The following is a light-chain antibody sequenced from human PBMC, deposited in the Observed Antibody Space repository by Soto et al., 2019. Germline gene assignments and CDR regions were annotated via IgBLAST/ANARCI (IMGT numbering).Light chain of an antibody. CDR2: DVS. Sequence: QSALPQPASGSGFPGQSITISCTGTSSDVGGYNYVSWYQQHPGKAPKFMIYDVSNRPSGVSNRFSGSKSGNTASLTISGLQAEDEADYYCCSYTTSNTRQIVFGTGTKVTVL. CDR1: SSDVGGYNY. CDR3: CSYTTSNTRQIV. V-gene: IGLV2-14*01. J-gene: IGLJ1*01.